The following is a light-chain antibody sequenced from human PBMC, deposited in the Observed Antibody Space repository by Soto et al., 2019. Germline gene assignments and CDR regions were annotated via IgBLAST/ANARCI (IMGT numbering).Light chain of an antibody. CDR3: QQRSNWPPYT. Sequence: LSLSPGERATLSCRASQSVSSCLAWYQQKPGQAPRLLIYDASNRATGIPARFSGSGSGTDFTLTISSLDPEDFAVYYCQQRSNWPPYTFGQGTKLEIK. CDR2: DAS. V-gene: IGKV3-11*01. J-gene: IGKJ2*01. CDR1: QSVSSC.